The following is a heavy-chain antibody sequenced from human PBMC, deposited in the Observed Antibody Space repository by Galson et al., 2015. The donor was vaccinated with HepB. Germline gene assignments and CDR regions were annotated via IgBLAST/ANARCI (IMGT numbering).Heavy chain of an antibody. V-gene: IGHV3-15*07. CDR1: GFTFSYAW. Sequence: SLRLSCAASGFTFSYAWMNWVRQAPGKGLEWVARIKSKAHGGTTDYAAPVKGRFTISRDDSENTLYLQMNSLKTEDTAVYYCTTEGGVDVSAAFACSSSSCYSPYWGQGTRVTVSS. CDR3: TTEGGVDVSAAFACSSSSCYSPY. J-gene: IGHJ4*02. CDR2: IKSKAHGGTT. D-gene: IGHD2-2*02.